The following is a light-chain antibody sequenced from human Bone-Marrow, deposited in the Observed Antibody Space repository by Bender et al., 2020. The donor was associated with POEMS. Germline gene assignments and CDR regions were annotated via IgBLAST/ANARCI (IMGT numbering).Light chain of an antibody. J-gene: IGLJ1*01. Sequence: QSALTQPVSVSGSPGQSITISCTRTSSDIDDPKYVSWYQQHPGKAPKLIIHDVSNRPSGVSDRFSGSKSGNTASLTISGVQAGDEADYYCCSSTSSGTGYVFGTGTKLTVL. CDR1: SSDIDDPKY. V-gene: IGLV2-14*01. CDR2: DVS. CDR3: CSSTSSGTGYV.